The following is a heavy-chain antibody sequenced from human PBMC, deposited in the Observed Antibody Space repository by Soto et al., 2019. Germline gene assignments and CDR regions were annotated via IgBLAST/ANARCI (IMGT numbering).Heavy chain of an antibody. CDR1: GDSVSTNSAT. J-gene: IGHJ5*01. V-gene: IGHV6-1*02. D-gene: IGHD2-8*01. CDR2: TYYRSNWYY. Sequence: QVQLQQSGPRLVKPSPTLSLTCAISGDSVSTNSATWDWIRQSPSRALEWRGRTYYRSNWYYDYGGCVRGRITISPDTSTNQLSLQLTSVTPDDTAVYDCARLIGDSWLDSWGPGTLVTVSS. CDR3: ARLIGDSWLDS.